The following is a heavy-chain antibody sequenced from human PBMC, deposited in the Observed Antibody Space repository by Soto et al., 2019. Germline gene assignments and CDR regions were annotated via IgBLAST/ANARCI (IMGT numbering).Heavy chain of an antibody. V-gene: IGHV1-18*01. D-gene: IGHD2-2*01. CDR1: GYTFTSYG. CDR2: ISAYNGNT. J-gene: IGHJ4*02. CDR3: ARGRRDIVLVPAARARGGFDY. Sequence: QVQLVQSGAEVKKPGASVKVSCKASGYTFTSYGISWVRQAPGQGLEWMGWISAYNGNTNYAQKLQGRVTMTTDTSTSTAYMELRSLRSDDTAVYYCARGRRDIVLVPAARARGGFDYWGQGTLVTVSS.